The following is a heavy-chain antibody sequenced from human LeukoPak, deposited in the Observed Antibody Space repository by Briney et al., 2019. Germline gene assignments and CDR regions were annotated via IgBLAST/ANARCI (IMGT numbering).Heavy chain of an antibody. D-gene: IGHD3-10*01. CDR1: GGTFLSHI. CDR3: ARVNLRGSNYNWFDP. J-gene: IGHJ5*02. Sequence: SVKISCKTSGGTFLSHIFSWVRQAPGQGLEWMGKITPVINTANYAQTFQGRVSIYADKSTTTVYMDLGGLRPDDTAVYYCARVNLRGSNYNWFDPWGQGTRVTVSS. V-gene: IGHV1-69*08. CDR2: ITPVINTA.